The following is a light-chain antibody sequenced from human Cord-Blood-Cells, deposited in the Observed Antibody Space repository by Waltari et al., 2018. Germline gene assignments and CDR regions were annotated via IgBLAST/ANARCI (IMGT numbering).Light chain of an antibody. Sequence: QSALTHSASVSVSPGQSITISCPGTSSDVGGYNYVSWYQQHPGKAPKLMIYDVRNRPSGVSNRFSGSKSGNTASLTISGLQAEDEANYYCSSYTSSSTLVFGGGTKLTVL. CDR3: SSYTSSSTLV. J-gene: IGLJ3*02. CDR1: SSDVGGYNY. CDR2: DVR. V-gene: IGLV2-14*01.